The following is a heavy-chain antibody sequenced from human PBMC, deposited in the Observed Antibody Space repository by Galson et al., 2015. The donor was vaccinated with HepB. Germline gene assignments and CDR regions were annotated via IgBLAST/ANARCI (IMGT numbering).Heavy chain of an antibody. CDR2: ISGSSTYI. CDR1: GFTFSSYS. J-gene: IGHJ6*03. D-gene: IGHD2-2*01. CDR3: ARDPLGSSNYYYHMDD. V-gene: IGHV3-21*01. Sequence: SLRLSCAASGFTFSSYSMNCVRQAPGKGLEWVSSISGSSTYIYYADSMKGRFTISRDNAKNSLYLQMNSLRAEDTAVYYCARDPLGSSNYYYHMDDWGKGTTVTVSS.